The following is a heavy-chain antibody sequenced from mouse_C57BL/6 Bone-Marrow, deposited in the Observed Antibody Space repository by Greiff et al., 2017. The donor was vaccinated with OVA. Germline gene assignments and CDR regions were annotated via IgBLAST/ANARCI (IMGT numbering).Heavy chain of an antibody. CDR3: ARSYYGYDWDY. CDR2: IHPNSGST. CDR1: GYTFTSYW. J-gene: IGHJ2*01. D-gene: IGHD2-2*01. Sequence: QVQLQQPGAELVKPGASVKLSCKASGYTFTSYWMHWVKQRPGQGLEWIGMIHPNSGSTNYNEKFKSKATLPVDKSSSTAYIQLSSLTSEDAAVDYCARSYYGYDWDYWGQGTTHTVSA. V-gene: IGHV1-64*01.